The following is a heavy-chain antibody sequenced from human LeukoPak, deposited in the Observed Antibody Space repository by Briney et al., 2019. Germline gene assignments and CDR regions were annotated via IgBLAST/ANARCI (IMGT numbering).Heavy chain of an antibody. Sequence: GGSLRLSCAASGFTFSSYAMSWVRQAPGKGLEWVSAISGSGGSTYYADSVKGRFTISRDDSKNTLYLQMNSLRAEDTAVYYCAKGSSFMVRGVIINYWGQGTLVTVSS. CDR2: ISGSGGST. CDR1: GFTFSSYA. V-gene: IGHV3-23*01. J-gene: IGHJ4*02. D-gene: IGHD3-10*01. CDR3: AKGSSFMVRGVIINY.